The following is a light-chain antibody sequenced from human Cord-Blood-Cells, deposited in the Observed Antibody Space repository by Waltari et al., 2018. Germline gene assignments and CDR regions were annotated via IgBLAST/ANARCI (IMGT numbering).Light chain of an antibody. CDR3: CSYAGSSTGV. J-gene: IGLJ3*02. CDR1: SSDVGSYNL. CDR2: EGS. V-gene: IGLV2-23*01. Sequence: QSALTQPASVSGSPGQSITISCTGTSSDVGSYNLVSWYQHHPGKAPKPRIYEGSKRPSGVSNRVSGSKSGNTASLTISGLQAEDEADYYCCSYAGSSTGVFGGGTKLTVL.